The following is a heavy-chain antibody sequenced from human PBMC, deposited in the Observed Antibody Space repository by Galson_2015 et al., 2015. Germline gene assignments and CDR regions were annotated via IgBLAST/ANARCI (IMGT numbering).Heavy chain of an antibody. J-gene: IGHJ6*03. Sequence: SLRLSCAASGFTFDDYAMHWVRQAPGKGLEWVSGISWNSGSIGYADSVKGRFTISRDNAKNSLYLQMNSLRAEDAALYYCAKDIRHLQGGYMDVWGKGTTVTVSS. CDR1: GFTFDDYA. D-gene: IGHD3-16*01. CDR3: AKDIRHLQGGYMDV. V-gene: IGHV3-9*01. CDR2: ISWNSGSI.